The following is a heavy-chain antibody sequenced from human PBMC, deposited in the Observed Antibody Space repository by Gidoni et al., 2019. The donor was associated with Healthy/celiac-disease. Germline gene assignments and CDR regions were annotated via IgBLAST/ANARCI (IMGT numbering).Heavy chain of an antibody. CDR3: ARVSGYNWNGGDNWFDP. CDR1: GDSVSSNSAA. D-gene: IGHD1-1*01. Sequence: QVQLQQSGPGLVKPSQTLSLTCAISGDSVSSNSAAWNWIRQSPSRGLEWLGRTYYRSKWYNDYAVSVKSRITINTDTSKNQFSLQLNSVTPEDTAVYYCARVSGYNWNGGDNWFDPWGQGTLVTVSS. CDR2: TYYRSKWYN. J-gene: IGHJ5*02. V-gene: IGHV6-1*01.